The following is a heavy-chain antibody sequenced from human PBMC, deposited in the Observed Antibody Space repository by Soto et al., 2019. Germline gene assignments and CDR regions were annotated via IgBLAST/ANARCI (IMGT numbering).Heavy chain of an antibody. V-gene: IGHV3-23*01. CDR2: ISSSGGST. Sequence: WVRQAPGKGLEWVSVISSSGGSTYSADSVKGRFTISRDNSKNTLYLQMNGLRAEDTAVYYCAKDYYDSSGSPLDYWGQGTLVTVSS. D-gene: IGHD3-22*01. CDR3: AKDYYDSSGSPLDY. J-gene: IGHJ4*02.